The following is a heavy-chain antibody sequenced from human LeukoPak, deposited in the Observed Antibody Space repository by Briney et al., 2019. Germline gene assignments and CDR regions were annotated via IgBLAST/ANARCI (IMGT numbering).Heavy chain of an antibody. CDR1: GYTFTGYY. D-gene: IGHD2-15*01. V-gene: IGHV1-2*06. CDR2: INPNSGGT. CDR3: ARDWSRIVVVVAPPGY. Sequence: ASVKVSCKASGYTFTGYYMHWVRQAPGQGLEWMGRINPNSGGTNYAQKFQGRVIMTRDTSISTAYMELSRLRSDDTAVYYCARDWSRIVVVVAPPGYWGQGTLVTVSS. J-gene: IGHJ4*02.